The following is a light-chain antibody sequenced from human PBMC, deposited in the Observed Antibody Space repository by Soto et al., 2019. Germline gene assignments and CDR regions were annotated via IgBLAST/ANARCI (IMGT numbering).Light chain of an antibody. CDR1: QSISRS. CDR3: QQYNNWPPIT. Sequence: EIVLTQSPSVLSLCPGEISTLSLRASQSISRSLAWYQQKPGQAPRLLIYGASNRATGIPDRFSGSGSGTDFTLTISRLEPEDFAVYYCQQYNNWPPITFGQGTRLEIK. V-gene: IGKV3D-15*01. J-gene: IGKJ5*01. CDR2: GAS.